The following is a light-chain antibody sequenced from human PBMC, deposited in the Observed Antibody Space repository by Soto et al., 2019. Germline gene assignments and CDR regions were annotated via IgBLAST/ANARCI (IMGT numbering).Light chain of an antibody. CDR1: RNIDTS. V-gene: IGKV1-5*01. CDR2: DVS. CDR3: QQYDYSRT. J-gene: IGKJ1*01. Sequence: TQAPSTLSASFRDSGSITCRASRNIDTSLAWYQHKPGKAPKLLIFDVSRLESGVPSRFSGSGSGAEFTLSISSVHSDDFATYYCQQYDYSRTFGQGTKVDIK.